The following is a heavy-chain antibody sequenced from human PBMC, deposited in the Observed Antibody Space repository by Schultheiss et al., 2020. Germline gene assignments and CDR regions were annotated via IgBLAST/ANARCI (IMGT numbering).Heavy chain of an antibody. V-gene: IGHV3-21*01. CDR1: GFTVSSNY. Sequence: GESLKISCAASGFTVSSNYMSWVRQAPGKGLEWVSSISPSSTYIYYADSVKGRFTISRDNAKNSLYLQMNSLRAEDTAVYYCAREVDWYSSSWYDLTGTDGMDVWGQGTTVTVSS. CDR2: ISPSSTYI. J-gene: IGHJ6*02. CDR3: AREVDWYSSSWYDLTGTDGMDV. D-gene: IGHD6-13*01.